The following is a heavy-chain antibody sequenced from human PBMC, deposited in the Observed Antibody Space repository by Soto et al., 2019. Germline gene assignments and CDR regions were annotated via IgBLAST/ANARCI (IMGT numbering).Heavy chain of an antibody. D-gene: IGHD3-3*01. Sequence: GGSLRLSCAASGFIVSDHYMEWVRQAPGEGLEWVGRSSKKANSFTADYAASVKGRFSISRDESKNSLDLQMNSLRTEDTAVYFCAGDITGHYYGMDVWGRGTTVTVSS. CDR3: AGDITGHYYGMDV. CDR2: SSKKANSFTA. CDR1: GFIVSDHY. J-gene: IGHJ6*02. V-gene: IGHV3-72*01.